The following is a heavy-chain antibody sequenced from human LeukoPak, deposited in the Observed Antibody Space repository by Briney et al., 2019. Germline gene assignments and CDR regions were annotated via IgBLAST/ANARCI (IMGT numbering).Heavy chain of an antibody. D-gene: IGHD4-17*01. CDR3: ASHGGINYGDYEVDY. CDR2: IKQRGST. CDR1: GGSYSGYY. Sequence: PLETLSLTRAVYGGSYSGYYWSWIRPPPGKGREWIGKIKQRGSTNYNPTLKSRVTISVDTAKNQFSLKLSSVTAADTAVYYCASHGGINYGDYEVDYWGQGTLGTVSS. V-gene: IGHV4-34*01. J-gene: IGHJ4*02.